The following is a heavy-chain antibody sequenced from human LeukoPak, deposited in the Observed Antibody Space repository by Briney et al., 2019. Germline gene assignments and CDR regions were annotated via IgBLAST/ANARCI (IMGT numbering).Heavy chain of an antibody. Sequence: GGSLRLSCAASGFTFSSYAMSWVRQAPGKGLEWVSAIGGSGGSTYYADSVKGRFTISRDNSKNTLYLQMNSLRAEDTAVYYCAKGRYDFLTGYPLVFDYWGQGTLVTVSS. CDR3: AKGRYDFLTGYPLVFDY. J-gene: IGHJ4*02. CDR1: GFTFSSYA. V-gene: IGHV3-23*01. CDR2: IGGSGGST. D-gene: IGHD3-9*01.